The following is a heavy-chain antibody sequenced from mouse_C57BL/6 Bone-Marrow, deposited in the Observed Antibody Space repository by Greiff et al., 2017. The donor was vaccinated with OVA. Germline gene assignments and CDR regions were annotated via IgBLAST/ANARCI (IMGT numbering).Heavy chain of an antibody. V-gene: IGHV1-80*01. CDR2: IYPGDGDT. J-gene: IGHJ2*02. Sequence: QVQLQQSGAELVKPGASVKISCKASGYAFSGYWMNWVRQRPGKGLEWIGQIYPGDGDTNYIGNFKDKATLTAAKSSSTAYMQLSSLTSEDSAVYFCARGIPFDQWGQGTSLTVSS. CDR1: GYAFSGYW. CDR3: ARGIPFDQ.